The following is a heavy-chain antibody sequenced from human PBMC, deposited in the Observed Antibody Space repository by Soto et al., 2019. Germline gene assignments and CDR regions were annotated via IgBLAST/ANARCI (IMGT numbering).Heavy chain of an antibody. CDR3: TKGYYYDTCAYFDS. CDR2: ISAGGGRT. Sequence: GGSLRLSCAASGFTFSSYAMGWVHQAPGKGLELVSTISAGGGRTYYADSVKGRFTISRDNSKNTLYLQMNSLRAEDTAVYYCTKGYYYDTCAYFDSWGQGTLVTVSS. D-gene: IGHD3-22*01. CDR1: GFTFSSYA. V-gene: IGHV3-23*01. J-gene: IGHJ4*02.